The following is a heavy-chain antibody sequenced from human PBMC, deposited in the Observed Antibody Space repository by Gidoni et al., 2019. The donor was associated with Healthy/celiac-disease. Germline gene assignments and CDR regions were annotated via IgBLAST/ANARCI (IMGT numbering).Heavy chain of an antibody. V-gene: IGHV4-31*02. J-gene: IGHJ3*02. Sequence: LEWIGYIYYSGSTYYNPSLKSRVTISVDTSKNQFSLKLSSVTAADTAVYYCARDATVTPTPCAFDIWGQGTMVTVSS. CDR3: ARDATVTPTPCAFDI. D-gene: IGHD4-17*01. CDR2: IYYSGST.